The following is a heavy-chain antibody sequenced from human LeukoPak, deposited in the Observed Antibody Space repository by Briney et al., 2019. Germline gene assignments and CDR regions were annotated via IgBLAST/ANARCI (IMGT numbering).Heavy chain of an antibody. CDR2: IYYSGST. Sequence: SETLSLTCTVSGGSISSYYWSWIRQPPGKGLEWIRYIYYSGSTNYNPSLKSRVTISVDTSKNQFSLKLSSVTAADTAVYYCARAIGYCSSTSCYGDAFDIWGQGTMVTVSS. CDR3: ARAIGYCSSTSCYGDAFDI. CDR1: GGSISSYY. V-gene: IGHV4-59*01. J-gene: IGHJ3*02. D-gene: IGHD2-2*01.